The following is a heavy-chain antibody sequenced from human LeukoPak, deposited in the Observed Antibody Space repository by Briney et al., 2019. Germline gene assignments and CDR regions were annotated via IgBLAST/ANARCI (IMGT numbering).Heavy chain of an antibody. CDR3: ARVGYCSSTSCYNWFDP. D-gene: IGHD2-2*01. J-gene: IGHJ5*02. V-gene: IGHV5-51*01. CDR2: IYPGDSDT. CDR1: GYSFTSYW. Sequence: LGESLQISCKGSGYSFTSYWIGWVRQLPGKGLEWMGIIYPGDSDTRYSPSFQGQVTISADKSISTAYLQWSSLKAPDTAMYYCARVGYCSSTSCYNWFDPWGQGTLVTVSS.